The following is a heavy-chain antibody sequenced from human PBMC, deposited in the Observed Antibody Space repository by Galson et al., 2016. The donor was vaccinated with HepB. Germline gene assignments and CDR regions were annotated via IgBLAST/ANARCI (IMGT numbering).Heavy chain of an antibody. V-gene: IGHV3-30*03. Sequence: SLRLSCASSGFNLNNYVIHWVRQAPGKGLEWVTIISKDGSDDRYADSVKGRFTISRDNSKNTVFLHLDSLGTEDTGVYYCASDAGTIFDVRNYHFDQWGQGTLVSVSS. D-gene: IGHD3-3*01. CDR1: GFNLNNYV. CDR3: ASDAGTIFDVRNYHFDQ. J-gene: IGHJ5*02. CDR2: ISKDGSDD.